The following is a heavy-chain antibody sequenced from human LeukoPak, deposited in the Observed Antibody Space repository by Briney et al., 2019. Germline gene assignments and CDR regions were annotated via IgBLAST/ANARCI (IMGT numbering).Heavy chain of an antibody. CDR3: ARGLTGTTSPFHYATDV. Sequence: PGRSLRLSCAASGFTFSRYGMHWVRQAPGKGLEWVAVIWYDGSKKYYSDSVKGRFTIARDNSKNTVDLQLNSLRAEDTAVYYCARGLTGTTSPFHYATDVWGQGTTVSVSS. D-gene: IGHD1-7*01. CDR2: IWYDGSKK. V-gene: IGHV3-33*01. J-gene: IGHJ6*02. CDR1: GFTFSRYG.